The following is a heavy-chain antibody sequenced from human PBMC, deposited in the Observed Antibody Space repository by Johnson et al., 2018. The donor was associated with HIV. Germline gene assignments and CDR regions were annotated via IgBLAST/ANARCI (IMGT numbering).Heavy chain of an antibody. CDR3: ARVQSLQWELLDGDAFDI. J-gene: IGHJ3*02. V-gene: IGHV3-11*04. CDR2: ISSSGSTI. D-gene: IGHD1-26*01. Sequence: QVQLVESGGGVVLPGGSMRLSCAASGFTFSDYYMSWIRQAPGKGLEWVSYISSSGSTIYYADSVKGRFTISRDNAKNSLYLQMNSLRAEDTAVYYCARVQSLQWELLDGDAFDIWGQGTMVTVSS. CDR1: GFTFSDYY.